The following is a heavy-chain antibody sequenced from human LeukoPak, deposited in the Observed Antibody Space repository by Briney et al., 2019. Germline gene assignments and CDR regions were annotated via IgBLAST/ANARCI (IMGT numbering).Heavy chain of an antibody. CDR3: ARHGGTRVTLVEVYYFDY. Sequence: SETLSLTCSVSGGSISSSSYYWGWIRQPPEKGLEWIGSIYYTGGTYYSPSLKSRVTISVDTSKNQFSLKLSSVTAADTAVYYCARHGGTRVTLVEVYYFDYWGQGSLGTVSS. D-gene: IGHD4-11*01. J-gene: IGHJ4*02. V-gene: IGHV4-39*01. CDR2: IYYTGGT. CDR1: GGSISSSSYY.